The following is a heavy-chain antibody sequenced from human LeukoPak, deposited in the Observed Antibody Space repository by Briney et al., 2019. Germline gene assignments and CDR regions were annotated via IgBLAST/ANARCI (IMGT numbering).Heavy chain of an antibody. Sequence: GESLKISCKGSGYSFTSYWIGWVRQMPGKGLEWMGIIYPGDSDTRYSPSFQGQVTISADKSISTAYLQWSSLKASDTAMYYCARHAPERWLQLRGYYGMDVWGQGTTVTVSS. CDR1: GYSFTSYW. V-gene: IGHV5-51*01. J-gene: IGHJ6*02. CDR3: ARHAPERWLQLRGYYGMDV. CDR2: IYPGDSDT. D-gene: IGHD5-24*01.